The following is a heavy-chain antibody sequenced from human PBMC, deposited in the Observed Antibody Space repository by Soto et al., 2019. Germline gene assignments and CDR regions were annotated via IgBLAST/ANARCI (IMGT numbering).Heavy chain of an antibody. Sequence: QVQLVQSGAEVKKPGSSVKVSCKASGDTFSTYAITWVRQAPGQGLEWMGRTMIILGTANYAQKLQCRVTFTADESTKTAYMGLISLSVEDTAVYYCARIKKSGAPRDDAFDIWGQGTMVTVSS. CDR3: ARIKKSGAPRDDAFDI. D-gene: IGHD2-15*01. CDR1: GDTFSTYA. CDR2: TMIILGTA. J-gene: IGHJ3*02. V-gene: IGHV1-69*11.